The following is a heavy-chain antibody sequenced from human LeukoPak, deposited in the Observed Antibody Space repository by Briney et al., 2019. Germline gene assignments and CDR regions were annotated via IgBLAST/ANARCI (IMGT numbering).Heavy chain of an antibody. Sequence: GGSLRLSCAVSGFTFSHYSMNWVRQAPGKGLEWVAFIRYDGSNKYYADSVKGRFTISRDNSKNTLYLQMNSLRAEDTAVYYCAKGEGWQQPYYYYMDVWGKGTTVTISS. CDR3: AKGEGWQQPYYYYMDV. J-gene: IGHJ6*03. D-gene: IGHD6-13*01. CDR2: IRYDGSNK. V-gene: IGHV3-30*02. CDR1: GFTFSHYS.